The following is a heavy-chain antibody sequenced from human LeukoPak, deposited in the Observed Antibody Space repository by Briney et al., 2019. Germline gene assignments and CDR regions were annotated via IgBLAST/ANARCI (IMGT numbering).Heavy chain of an antibody. V-gene: IGHV3-7*01. Sequence: PGGSLRLSCVASGFTFSSYWMCWVRQAPGKGLEWVANIKQDGSEKYYVDSVKGRFTISRDNAKNSLYLQMNSLRAEDTAVYYCARGQYYGSGSYQYYYYGMDVWGQGTTVTVSS. CDR2: IKQDGSEK. D-gene: IGHD3-10*01. CDR3: ARGQYYGSGSYQYYYYGMDV. CDR1: GFTFSSYW. J-gene: IGHJ6*02.